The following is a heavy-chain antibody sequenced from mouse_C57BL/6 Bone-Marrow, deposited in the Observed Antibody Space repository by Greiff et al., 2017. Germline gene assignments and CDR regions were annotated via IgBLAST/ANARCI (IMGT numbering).Heavy chain of an antibody. CDR2: IYPGNSDT. CDR1: GYTFTSYW. V-gene: IGHV1-5*01. Sequence: EVQLQQSGTVLARPGASVKMSCKTSGYTFTSYWMHWVKQRPGQGLEWIGAIYPGNSDTSYNQKFKGKAKLTAVTSASTAYMELSSLTNEDSAVYYCTRRKDDSYYYAMDYWGQGTSVTVSS. J-gene: IGHJ4*01. D-gene: IGHD2-12*01. CDR3: TRRKDDSYYYAMDY.